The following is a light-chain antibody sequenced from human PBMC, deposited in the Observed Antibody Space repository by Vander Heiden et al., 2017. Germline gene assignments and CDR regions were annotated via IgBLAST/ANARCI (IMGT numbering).Light chain of an antibody. CDR3: QQYNAYPYT. V-gene: IGKV1-5*01. CDR2: DAS. Sequence: IQMIQSPPTLSASVGDRVSITCRASQSISRYLAWYQQKPGKAPKLLIYDASSLEGGVPSRLSGSGSGTEFTLTISSLQPEDFATYYCQQYNAYPYTLGQGTKLEIK. CDR1: QSISRY. J-gene: IGKJ2*01.